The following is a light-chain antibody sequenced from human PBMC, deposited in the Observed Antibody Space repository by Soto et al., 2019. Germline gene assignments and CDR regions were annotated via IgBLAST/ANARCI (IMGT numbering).Light chain of an antibody. CDR1: QTISSW. V-gene: IGKV1-5*03. J-gene: IGKJ1*01. CDR2: NAS. CDR3: QHYNSYSEA. Sequence: DIQMTQSPSTLSRSVGDRVTLTCRASQTISSWLAWYQQKPGKAPKLLIYNASTLKSGVPSRFSGSGSGTEFTLTISSLQPDDFATYYCQHYNSYSEAFGEGAKV.